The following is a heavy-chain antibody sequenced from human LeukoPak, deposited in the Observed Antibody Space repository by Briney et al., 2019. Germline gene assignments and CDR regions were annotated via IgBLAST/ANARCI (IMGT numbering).Heavy chain of an antibody. CDR1: GFTVSSIY. V-gene: IGHV3-66*01. J-gene: IGHJ4*02. CDR2: IYSGGST. CDR3: AGGARRQQPFDY. Sequence: GGSLRLSCAASGFTVSSIYMNWVRQAPGKGLEWVSVIYSGGSTYYADSVKGRFTISRDNSKNTLYLQMNSLRAEDTAVYYCAGGARRQQPFDYWGQGTLVTVSS. D-gene: IGHD6-13*01.